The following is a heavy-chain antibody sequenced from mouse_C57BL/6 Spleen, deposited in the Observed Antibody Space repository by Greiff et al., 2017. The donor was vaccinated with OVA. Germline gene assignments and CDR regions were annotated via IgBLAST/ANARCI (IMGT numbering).Heavy chain of an antibody. Sequence: QVQLKESGAELVRPGASVTLSCKASGYTFTDYEMHWVKQTPVHGLEWIGAIDPETGGTAYNQKFKGKAILTADKSSSTAYMELRSLTSEDSAIYYCASHYYGSSNYFDYWGQGTTLTVSS. CDR2: IDPETGGT. CDR1: GYTFTDYE. D-gene: IGHD1-1*01. V-gene: IGHV1-15*01. J-gene: IGHJ2*01. CDR3: ASHYYGSSNYFDY.